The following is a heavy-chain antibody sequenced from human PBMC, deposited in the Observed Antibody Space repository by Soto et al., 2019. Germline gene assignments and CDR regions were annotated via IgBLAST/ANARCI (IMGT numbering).Heavy chain of an antibody. CDR2: MTHNSGNT. J-gene: IGHJ6*02. CDR1: GYTFTSYD. V-gene: IGHV1-8*01. CDR3: ARENPSYGMDV. Sequence: QVQLVQSGAEVKKPGASVKVSCKASGYTFTSYDINWVRQATGQGLEWRGWMTHNSGNTGYAQKFQGRVTMTRNTSISPASMELSSMRSADTAVYFCARENPSYGMDVWGQGTTVTVSS.